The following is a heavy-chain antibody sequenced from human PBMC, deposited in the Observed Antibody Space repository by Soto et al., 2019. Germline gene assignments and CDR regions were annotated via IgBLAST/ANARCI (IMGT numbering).Heavy chain of an antibody. J-gene: IGHJ6*02. CDR1: GFTFSSYS. Sequence: PGGSLRLSCADSGFTFSSYSMNWVRQAPRKGLEWVSYISSSSSTIYYADSVKGRFTISRDNAKNSLYLQMNSLRDEDTAVYYCAREYSYGWNYYYGMDVWGQGTTVTVSS. V-gene: IGHV3-48*02. CDR2: ISSSSSTI. D-gene: IGHD5-18*01. CDR3: AREYSYGWNYYYGMDV.